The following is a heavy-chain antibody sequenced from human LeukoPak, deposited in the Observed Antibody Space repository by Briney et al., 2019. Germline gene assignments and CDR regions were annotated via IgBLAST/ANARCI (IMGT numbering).Heavy chain of an antibody. D-gene: IGHD6-6*01. CDR3: ARDDRYSSSSGYFQH. J-gene: IGHJ1*01. V-gene: IGHV4-59*01. Sequence: KSSETLSLTCTVSGGSISSYYWSWIRQPPGKGLEWIGYIYYSGSTNYNPSLKSRVTISVDTSMNQFSLKLSSVTAADTAVYYCARDDRYSSSSGYFQHWGQGTLVTVSS. CDR1: GGSISSYY. CDR2: IYYSGST.